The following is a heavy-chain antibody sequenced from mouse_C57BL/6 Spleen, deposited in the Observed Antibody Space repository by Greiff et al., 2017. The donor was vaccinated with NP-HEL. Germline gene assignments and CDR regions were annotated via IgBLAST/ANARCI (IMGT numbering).Heavy chain of an antibody. V-gene: IGHV1-55*01. CDR2: IYPGSGST. CDR3: ASDYYCSRALAY. Sequence: VQLQQPGAELVKPGASVKMSCKASGYTFTSYWITWVKQRPGQGLEWIGDIYPGSGSTNYNEKFKSKATLTVDTSSSTAYMQLSSLTSEDSAVYYCASDYYCSRALAYWGQGTLVTVSA. D-gene: IGHD1-1*01. J-gene: IGHJ3*01. CDR1: GYTFTSYW.